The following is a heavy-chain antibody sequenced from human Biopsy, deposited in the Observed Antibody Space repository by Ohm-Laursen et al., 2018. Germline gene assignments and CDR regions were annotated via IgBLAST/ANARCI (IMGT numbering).Heavy chain of an antibody. CDR3: ATKLTGYFHH. J-gene: IGHJ1*01. V-gene: IGHV1-69*06. D-gene: IGHD3-9*01. CDR2: NIPILGTG. CDR1: GGTFSNYG. Sequence: SVKVSCKAPGGTFSNYGVNWVRQAPGQGLEWLGGNIPILGTGNYAQKFQDRVTVAADTSTSTATMELRSLRSDDTDVYYCATKLTGYFHHWGQGTLVIVSS.